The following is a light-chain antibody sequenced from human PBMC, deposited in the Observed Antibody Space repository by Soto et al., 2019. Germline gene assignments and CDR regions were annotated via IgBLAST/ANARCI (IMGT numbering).Light chain of an antibody. CDR3: QQDYSAPQIT. CDR2: WAS. CDR1: QNILNSPDKRNY. V-gene: IGKV4-1*01. Sequence: IVVTPSPDSLVVSLGERATINCRSSQNILNSPDKRNYLAWYQQKSGQPPKLLIYWASTRESGVPVRFRGSVSGTDFTLTISSLQAEDVAVYYCQQDYSAPQITFGGGTKVEIK. J-gene: IGKJ4*01.